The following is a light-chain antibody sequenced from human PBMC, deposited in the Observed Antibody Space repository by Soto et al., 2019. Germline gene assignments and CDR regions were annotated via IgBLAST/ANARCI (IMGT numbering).Light chain of an antibody. Sequence: QSALTQPPSASGTPGQRVTISCSGSSSKVGSDYVYWYQQLPGTAPKLLIYRNNQRPSGVPDRFSGSKSGTSASLAISGLRSEDEADYYCAAWDGSLSRVVFGGGTKLTVL. CDR2: RNN. CDR1: SSKVGSDY. J-gene: IGLJ2*01. CDR3: AAWDGSLSRVV. V-gene: IGLV1-47*01.